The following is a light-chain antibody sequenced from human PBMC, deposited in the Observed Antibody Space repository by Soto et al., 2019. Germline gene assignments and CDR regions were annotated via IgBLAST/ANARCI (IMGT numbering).Light chain of an antibody. J-gene: IGLJ1*01. CDR3: CSYAGIYSLYV. V-gene: IGLV2-11*01. CDR1: SSDVGGYNY. Sequence: QSVLTQPRSVSGSPGQSVTISCTGTSSDVGGYNYVSWYQQHPGKAPRLMIYDVSKRPSGVPDRFSGSKSGNTASLTISGLQAEDEADYYCCSYAGIYSLYVFGGVTKLTVL. CDR2: DVS.